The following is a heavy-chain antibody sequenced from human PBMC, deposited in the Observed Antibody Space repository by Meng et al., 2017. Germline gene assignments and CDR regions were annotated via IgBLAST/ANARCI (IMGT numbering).Heavy chain of an antibody. Sequence: GESLKISCAASGFTFSSYAMHWVRQAPGKGLEWVAVISYDGSNRYYADSVKGRFTISRDNYKNTLYLQMNSLRAEDTAVYYCASDLDGYSYDPNYFDYWGQGTLVTVSS. D-gene: IGHD5-18*01. CDR1: GFTFSSYA. CDR2: ISYDGSNR. J-gene: IGHJ4*02. CDR3: ASDLDGYSYDPNYFDY. V-gene: IGHV3-30*01.